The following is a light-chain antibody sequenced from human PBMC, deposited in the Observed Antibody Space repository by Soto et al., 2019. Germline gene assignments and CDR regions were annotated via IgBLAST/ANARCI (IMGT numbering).Light chain of an antibody. V-gene: IGLV2-8*01. CDR3: AAWDGSLSGRV. Sequence: QSALTQPPSASGSPGQSVTISCTGTSSDIGVYNYVSWYQQHPGKAPKLMIYEVSKRPSGVPDRFSGSKSGTSASLAISGLRSEDEADYYCAAWDGSLSGRVFGGGTKLTVL. CDR1: SSDIGVYNY. J-gene: IGLJ3*02. CDR2: EVS.